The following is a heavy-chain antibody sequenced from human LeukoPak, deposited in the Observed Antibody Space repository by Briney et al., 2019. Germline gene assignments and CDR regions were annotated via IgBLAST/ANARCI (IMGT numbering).Heavy chain of an antibody. J-gene: IGHJ4*02. Sequence: SETLSLTCTVSGGSISSYYWSWIRQPPGKGLEGIRYIYYSGSTNYNPSLKSRVTISVDTSKNQFSLRLSSVTAADTAVYYCARRRGDYRGKPFDYWGQGTLVTVSS. V-gene: IGHV4-59*01. CDR2: IYYSGST. CDR3: ARRRGDYRGKPFDY. CDR1: GGSISSYY. D-gene: IGHD4-17*01.